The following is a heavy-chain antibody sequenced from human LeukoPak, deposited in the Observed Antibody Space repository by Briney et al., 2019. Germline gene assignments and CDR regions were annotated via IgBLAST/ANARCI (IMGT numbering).Heavy chain of an antibody. V-gene: IGHV4-39*07. CDR3: ARSWLTRPFDP. CDR1: GGSISSSSYY. CDR2: IYYSGST. J-gene: IGHJ5*02. D-gene: IGHD4/OR15-4a*01. Sequence: SETLSLTCTVSGGSISSSSYYWGWIRQPPGKGLEWIGSIYYSGSTYYNPSLKSRVTISVDTSKNQFSLKLSSVTAADTAVYYCARSWLTRPFDPWGQGTLVTVSS.